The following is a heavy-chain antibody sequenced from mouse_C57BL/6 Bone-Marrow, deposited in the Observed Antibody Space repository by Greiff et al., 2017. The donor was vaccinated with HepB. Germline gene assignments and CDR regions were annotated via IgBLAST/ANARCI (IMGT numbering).Heavy chain of an antibody. CDR3: ARRGECLLPWYFAF. V-gene: IGHV1-81*01. CDR2: IYPRSGNT. D-gene: IGHD2-3*01. Sequence: QVQLQQSGAELARPGASVKLSCKASGYTFTSYGISWVKQRTGQGLEWIGEIYPRSGNTYYNEKFKGKATLTAHKSSSTAYMELRSLTSEDSAVYFCARRGECLLPWYFAFWGTGTPVTLSS. J-gene: IGHJ1*03. CDR1: GYTFTSYG.